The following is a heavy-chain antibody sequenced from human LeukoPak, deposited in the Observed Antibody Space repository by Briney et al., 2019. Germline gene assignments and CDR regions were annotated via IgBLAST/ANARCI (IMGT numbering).Heavy chain of an antibody. J-gene: IGHJ5*02. Sequence: ASVKVSCKASGYTFTGYYMHWVRQAPGQGLEWMGWINPNSGGTNYAQKFQGRVTMTRDTSISTAYMELSRLRSDDTAVYYCARSRLNVKNWFDPWGQGTLVTVSS. CDR3: ARSRLNVKNWFDP. D-gene: IGHD2-8*01. CDR1: GYTFTGYY. CDR2: INPNSGGT. V-gene: IGHV1-2*02.